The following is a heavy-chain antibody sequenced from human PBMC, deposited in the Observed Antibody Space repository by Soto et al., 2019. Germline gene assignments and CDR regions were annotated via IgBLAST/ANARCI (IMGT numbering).Heavy chain of an antibody. CDR1: GGSISSYY. J-gene: IGHJ3*02. V-gene: IGHV4-59*01. D-gene: IGHD6-19*01. CDR3: ASVSTVAGHDAFDI. Sequence: KPSENLSLTCTVSGGSISSYYWSWLRQPPGKGLEWIGYIYYSGSTNYNPSLKSRVTISVDTSKNQFSLKLSSVTAADTAVYYCASVSTVAGHDAFDIRAQRTIVIVS. CDR2: IYYSGST.